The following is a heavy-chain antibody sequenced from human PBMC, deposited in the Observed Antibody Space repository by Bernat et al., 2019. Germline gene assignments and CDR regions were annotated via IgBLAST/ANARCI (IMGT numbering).Heavy chain of an antibody. CDR1: GGSISSGDYY. J-gene: IGHJ3*02. CDR2: IYYSGST. V-gene: IGHV4-30-4*01. D-gene: IGHD4-17*01. Sequence: QVQLQESGPGLVKPSQTLSLTCTVSGGSISSGDYYWSWIRQPPGKGLEWIGYIYYSGSTYYNPSLKSRVTISVDTSKNQFSLKLSSVTAADTAVYYCARVPYYGDYDEGAFDIWGQGTMVTVSS. CDR3: ARVPYYGDYDEGAFDI.